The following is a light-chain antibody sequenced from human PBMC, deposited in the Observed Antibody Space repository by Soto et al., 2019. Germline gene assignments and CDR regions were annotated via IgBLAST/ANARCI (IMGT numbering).Light chain of an antibody. V-gene: IGLV2-14*01. Sequence: QSALTQSASVSGSPGQSITISCTGTNSDIGGYDFVSWYQQLPGKAPKLMIFEVSNRPSGVSDRFSGSKSDNTASLTITGLQPADEADYYCISYTSTSTYVFGTGTKLTVL. CDR3: ISYTSTSTYV. CDR2: EVS. J-gene: IGLJ1*01. CDR1: NSDIGGYDF.